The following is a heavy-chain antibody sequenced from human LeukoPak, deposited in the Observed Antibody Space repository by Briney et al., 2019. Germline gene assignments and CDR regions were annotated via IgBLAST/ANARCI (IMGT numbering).Heavy chain of an antibody. CDR2: IIPIFGTA. J-gene: IGHJ5*02. Sequence: SVKVSCKASGGTFSSYAISWVRQAPGQGLEWMGRIIPIFGTANYAQKFQGRVTITTDESTSTAYRELSSLRSEDTAVYYCARSPSSGYYYWFDPWGQGTLVTVSS. CDR1: GGTFSSYA. V-gene: IGHV1-69*05. D-gene: IGHD3-22*01. CDR3: ARSPSSGYYYWFDP.